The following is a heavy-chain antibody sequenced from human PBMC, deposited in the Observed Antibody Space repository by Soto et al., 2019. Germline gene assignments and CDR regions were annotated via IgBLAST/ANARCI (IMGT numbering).Heavy chain of an antibody. Sequence: SETLSLTCAVYGGSFSGYYWSWIRQPPGKGLEWIGEINHSGSTNYNPSLKSRVTISVDTSKSQFSLKLSSVTAADTAVYYCARFLRRRSDYWGQGTLVTVS. J-gene: IGHJ4*02. CDR1: GGSFSGYY. CDR2: INHSGST. CDR3: ARFLRRRSDY. D-gene: IGHD6-6*01. V-gene: IGHV4-34*01.